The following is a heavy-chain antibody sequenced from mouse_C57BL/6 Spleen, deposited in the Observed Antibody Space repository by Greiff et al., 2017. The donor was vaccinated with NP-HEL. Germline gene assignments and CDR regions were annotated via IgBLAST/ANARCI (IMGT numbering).Heavy chain of an antibody. CDR1: GYTFTSYW. D-gene: IGHD2-4*01. CDR3: AREEPYDYDDAMDY. J-gene: IGHJ4*01. V-gene: IGHV1-64*01. Sequence: VQLQQPGAELVKPGASVKLSCKASGYTFTSYWMHWVKQRPGQGLEWIGMIHPNSGSTNYNEKFKSKATLTVDKSSSTAYMKLSSLTSEDSAVYYCAREEPYDYDDAMDYWGQGTSVTVSS. CDR2: IHPNSGST.